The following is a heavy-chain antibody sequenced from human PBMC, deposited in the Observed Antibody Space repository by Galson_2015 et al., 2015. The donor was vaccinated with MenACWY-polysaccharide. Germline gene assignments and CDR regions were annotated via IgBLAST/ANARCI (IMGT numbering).Heavy chain of an antibody. CDR1: GFPFRFSIYA. V-gene: IGHV3-23*01. Sequence: SLRLSCAASGFPFRFSIYAMTWVRQAPGKGPEWVSDIDGDGANTNYADSVKGRFTVSRDNSQNTVYLQMNSLRAEDTAVYYCAKGRGALDAWGQGAMVTVSS. CDR3: AKGRGALDA. J-gene: IGHJ3*01. CDR2: IDGDGANT.